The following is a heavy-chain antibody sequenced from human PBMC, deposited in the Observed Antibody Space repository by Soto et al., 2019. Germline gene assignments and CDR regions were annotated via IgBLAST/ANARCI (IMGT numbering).Heavy chain of an antibody. CDR3: AKLGHYCSSTSCPNDY. CDR1: GFTFSTYA. CDR2: ISGSGGVT. V-gene: IGHV3-23*01. Sequence: PGGSLRLSCAASGFTFSTYAMSWVRQAPGKGLEWVSSISGSGGVTYYADSVKGRFTISRDNPKNTLYLQMNSLRAEDTAVYYCAKLGHYCSSTSCPNDYWGQGTLVTVSS. J-gene: IGHJ4*02. D-gene: IGHD2-2*01.